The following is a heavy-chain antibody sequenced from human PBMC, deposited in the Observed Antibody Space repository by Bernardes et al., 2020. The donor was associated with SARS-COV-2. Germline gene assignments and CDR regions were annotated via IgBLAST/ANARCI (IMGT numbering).Heavy chain of an antibody. Sequence: GSFRRSCAGSGFSFSDSSIHWVRHASGKGLEWVGLILNKEDNYATVYCASVKGRFTISRDDSKYTSYLHMNSLKTDDTALYYCTRVPPYSNSWGDTFDIWGPGTMVTGSS. CDR3: TRVPPYSNSWGDTFDI. D-gene: IGHD6-13*01. CDR2: ILNKEDNYAT. J-gene: IGHJ3*02. V-gene: IGHV3-73*01. CDR1: GFSFSDSS.